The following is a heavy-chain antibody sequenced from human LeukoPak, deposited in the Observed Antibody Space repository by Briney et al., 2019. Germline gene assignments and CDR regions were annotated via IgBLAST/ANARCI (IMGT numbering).Heavy chain of an antibody. CDR2: IYHSGST. J-gene: IGHJ3*02. CDR1: GYSISSGYY. Sequence: SETLSLTCTVSGYSISSGYYWGWIRQPPGKGLEWIGSIYHSGSTYYNPSLKSRVTISVDTSKNQFSLRLSSVTATDTAVYYCARDPGKDAFDIWGQGTMVTVSS. V-gene: IGHV4-38-2*02. CDR3: ARDPGKDAFDI. D-gene: IGHD1-14*01.